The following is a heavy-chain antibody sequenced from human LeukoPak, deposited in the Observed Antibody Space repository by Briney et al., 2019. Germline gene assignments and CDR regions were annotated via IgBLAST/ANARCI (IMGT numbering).Heavy chain of an antibody. CDR2: IIPIFGTA. CDR1: GGTFSSYA. Sequence: ASVKVSCKASGGTFSSYAISWVRQAPGQGLEWMGRIIPIFGTANYAQKFQGRVTITTDESTGTAYMELSSLRSEDTAVYYCARGAFYDSSGYLGGNFDYWGQGTLVTVSS. D-gene: IGHD3-22*01. V-gene: IGHV1-69*05. CDR3: ARGAFYDSSGYLGGNFDY. J-gene: IGHJ4*02.